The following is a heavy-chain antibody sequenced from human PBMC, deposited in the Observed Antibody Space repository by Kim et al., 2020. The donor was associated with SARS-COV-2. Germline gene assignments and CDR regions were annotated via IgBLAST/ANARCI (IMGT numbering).Heavy chain of an antibody. V-gene: IGHV3-33*01. D-gene: IGHD2-2*01. CDR3: ARNIVVVPAAMGVYYYYYGMDV. Sequence: GGSLRLSCAASGFTFSSYGMHWVRQAPGKGLEWVAVIWYDGSNKYYADSVKGRFTISRDNSKNTLYLQMKSLRAEDTAVYYCARNIVVVPAAMGVYYYYYGMDVWGQGTTVTVSS. CDR2: IWYDGSNK. J-gene: IGHJ6*02. CDR1: GFTFSSYG.